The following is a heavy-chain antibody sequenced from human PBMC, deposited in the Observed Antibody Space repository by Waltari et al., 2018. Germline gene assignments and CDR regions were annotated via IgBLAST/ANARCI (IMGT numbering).Heavy chain of an antibody. V-gene: IGHV3-48*03. CDR1: GFTFSNYE. J-gene: IGHJ6*03. CDR3: ARPSTEYFYYYYYMDV. CDR2: ISNSCSTI. Sequence: EVQVVESGGGLVQPGGSLRLSCVASGFTFSNYEMNWVRQAPGKGLEWVSYISNSCSTIYYADSVKGRFTISRDNAKNSLYLHMDSLRAEDTAVYYCARPSTEYFYYYYYMDVWGKGTTVTVS.